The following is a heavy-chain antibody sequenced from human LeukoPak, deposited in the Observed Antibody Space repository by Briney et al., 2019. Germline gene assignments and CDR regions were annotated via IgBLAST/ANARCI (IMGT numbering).Heavy chain of an antibody. D-gene: IGHD5-24*01. CDR3: AKKMTITGWLYYFDY. CDR1: GFTFSSYA. V-gene: IGHV3-23*01. J-gene: IGHJ4*02. CDR2: ISDSGDST. Sequence: GGSLRLSCAVSGFTFSSYAMSWVRRAPGRGLEWVSAISDSGDSTYYADSVKGRFTVSRDNSKNTLYLQMNSLRAEDTAVYYCAKKMTITGWLYYFDYWGQGTLVTVSS.